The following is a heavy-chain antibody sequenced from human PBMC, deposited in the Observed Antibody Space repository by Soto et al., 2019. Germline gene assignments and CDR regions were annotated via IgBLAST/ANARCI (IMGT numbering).Heavy chain of an antibody. CDR3: AKDLLGIQLWLDYYGMDV. Sequence: QVQLVESGGGVVQPGRSLRLSCAASGFTFSSYGMHWVRQAPGKGLEWVAVISYDGSNKYYADSVKGRFTISRDNSKNTXXLQMNSLRAEDTAVYYCAKDLLGIQLWLDYYGMDVWGQGTTVTVSS. J-gene: IGHJ6*02. CDR1: GFTFSSYG. CDR2: ISYDGSNK. V-gene: IGHV3-30*18. D-gene: IGHD5-18*01.